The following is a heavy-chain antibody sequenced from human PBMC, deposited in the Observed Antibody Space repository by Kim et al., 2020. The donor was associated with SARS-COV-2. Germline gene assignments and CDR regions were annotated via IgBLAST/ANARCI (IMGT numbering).Heavy chain of an antibody. J-gene: IGHJ4*02. CDR2: IRNRANGYAT. CDR1: GFSVSDSS. V-gene: IGHV3-73*01. CDR3: CRQDILTRYPDY. D-gene: IGHD3-9*01. Sequence: GGSLRLSCAASGFSVSDSSIHWVRQASGKGLEWLGRIRNRANGYATAYAASVNGRFTFSRDDSKNTTYLQMNSLKTEDTAVYYCCRQDILTRYPDYWGQGTLVTVSS.